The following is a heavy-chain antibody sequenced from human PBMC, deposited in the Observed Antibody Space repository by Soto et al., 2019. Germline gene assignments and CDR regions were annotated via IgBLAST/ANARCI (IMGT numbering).Heavy chain of an antibody. CDR2: IKSKTDGGTT. V-gene: IGHV3-15*07. Sequence: PGGSLRLSCAASGFTFNNAWMNWVRQAPGKGLEWVGRIKSKTDGGTTDYAAPVKGRFTISRDDSKNTLYLQMNSLKTEDTAVYYCTTGGYSSSWPTLDYWGQGTLVTVSS. D-gene: IGHD6-13*01. CDR1: GFTFNNAW. J-gene: IGHJ4*02. CDR3: TTGGYSSSWPTLDY.